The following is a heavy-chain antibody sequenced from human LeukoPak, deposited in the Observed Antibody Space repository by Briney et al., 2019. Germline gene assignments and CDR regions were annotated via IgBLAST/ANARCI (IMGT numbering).Heavy chain of an antibody. CDR1: GGSISSGDYY. J-gene: IGHJ4*02. CDR3: ASSLTGYSSSWFLAY. CDR2: IYYSGST. V-gene: IGHV4-30-4*01. D-gene: IGHD6-13*01. Sequence: SETLSLTCTVSGGSISSGDYYWSWIRQPPGKGLEWIGYIYYSGSTYYNPSLKSRVTISVDTSKNQFSLRVPSVTAADTAFYFCASSLTGYSSSWFLAYWGPGTLVTASS.